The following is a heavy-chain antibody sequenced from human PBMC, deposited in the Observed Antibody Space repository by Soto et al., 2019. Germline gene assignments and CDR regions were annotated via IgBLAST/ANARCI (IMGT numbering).Heavy chain of an antibody. J-gene: IGHJ5*02. D-gene: IGHD3-10*01. V-gene: IGHV4-39*01. CDR2: IYYSGST. CDR3: ARHRGPIVRGLISNWFDP. CDR1: GGSISSSSYY. Sequence: LSLACTVSGGSISSSSYYWGWIRQPPGKGLEWIGSIYYSGSTYYNPSLKSRVTISVDTSKNQFSLKLSSVTAADTAVYYCARHRGPIVRGLISNWFDPWGQGTLVTGSS.